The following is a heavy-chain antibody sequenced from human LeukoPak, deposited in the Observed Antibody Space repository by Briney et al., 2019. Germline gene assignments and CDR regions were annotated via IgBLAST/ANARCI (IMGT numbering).Heavy chain of an antibody. CDR1: GGPFSGYY. J-gene: IGHJ5*02. CDR2: IKHSGIT. V-gene: IGHV4-34*01. Sequence: SETLSLTCAVYGGPFSGYYWSWIRQPPGQGLEWIGEIKHSGITNYNPSLKSRVTISVDTSKNQISLKLTSVTAADTAVYFCARGEIVGGFNPWGQGTLVTVSS. CDR3: ARGEIVGGFNP. D-gene: IGHD3-16*01.